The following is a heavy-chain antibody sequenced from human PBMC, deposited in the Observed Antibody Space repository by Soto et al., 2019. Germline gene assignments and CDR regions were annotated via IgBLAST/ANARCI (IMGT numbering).Heavy chain of an antibody. CDR2: ISGSGGST. J-gene: IGHJ4*02. CDR3: AKDGGITTPPYFDY. V-gene: IGHV3-23*01. Sequence: EVQLLESGGGLVQPGGSLRLSCAASGFTFSSYAMSWVRQAPGKGLEWVSAISGSGGSTYYADSVKGRFTISRDKSKNALYLQMNCLIAEDTVVYYCAKDGGITTPPYFDYWGQGTLVTVSS. D-gene: IGHD3-16*01. CDR1: GFTFSSYA.